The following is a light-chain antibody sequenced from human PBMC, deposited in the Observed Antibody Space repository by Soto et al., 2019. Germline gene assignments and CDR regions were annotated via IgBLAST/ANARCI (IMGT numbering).Light chain of an antibody. V-gene: IGKV3-11*01. J-gene: IGKJ4*01. CDR1: QSVSRN. CDR2: DAS. Sequence: EVVLQQSPATLSLSPGERATLSGRASQSVSRNLAWYPQKPGQAPRLLILDASDRATGIPTRVSGSGSATNLTLTISSQEPEDFSGEYCQQRSNWPPVTFGGGTKVEIK. CDR3: QQRSNWPPVT.